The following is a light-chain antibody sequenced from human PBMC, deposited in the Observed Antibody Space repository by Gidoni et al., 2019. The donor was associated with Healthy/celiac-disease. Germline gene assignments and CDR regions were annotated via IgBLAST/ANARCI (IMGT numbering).Light chain of an antibody. V-gene: IGKV1-27*01. J-gene: IGKJ1*01. CDR3: QKYNSAPWT. CDR2: AAS. Sequence: DIHMTQSPSPLSASVGDRVTITCRASQGISKYLAWYQQKPGKVPKLLIYAASTLQSGVPSRFRGSGSGTDFTLTISSLQPEDFATYYCQKYNSAPWTFGQGTKVEIK. CDR1: QGISKY.